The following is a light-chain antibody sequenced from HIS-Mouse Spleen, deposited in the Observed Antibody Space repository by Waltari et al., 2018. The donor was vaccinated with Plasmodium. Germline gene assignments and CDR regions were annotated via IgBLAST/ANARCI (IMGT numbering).Light chain of an antibody. Sequence: EIVMTQSPATLSVSPGERLTLSCRASQSVSSNLACYQQKPGQAPRLLIYGASTRATGIPARFSGSGSGTEFTLTISSLQSEDFAVYYCQQYNNWSFTFGPGTKVDIK. CDR3: QQYNNWSFT. V-gene: IGKV3-15*01. CDR1: QSVSSN. CDR2: GAS. J-gene: IGKJ3*01.